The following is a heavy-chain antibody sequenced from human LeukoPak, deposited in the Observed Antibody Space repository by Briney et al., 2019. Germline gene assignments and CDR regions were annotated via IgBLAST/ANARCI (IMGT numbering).Heavy chain of an antibody. Sequence: ASVKVSCKVSGYTLTELSMHWMRQAPGKGLEWMGGFDPEDGETIYAQKFQGRVTMTEDTSTDTAYMELSSLRSEDTAVYYCARLYYDFWSGYGPRDYYYYYMDVWGKGTTVTVSS. V-gene: IGHV1-24*01. CDR1: GYTLTELS. D-gene: IGHD3-3*01. CDR2: FDPEDGET. J-gene: IGHJ6*03. CDR3: ARLYYDFWSGYGPRDYYYYYMDV.